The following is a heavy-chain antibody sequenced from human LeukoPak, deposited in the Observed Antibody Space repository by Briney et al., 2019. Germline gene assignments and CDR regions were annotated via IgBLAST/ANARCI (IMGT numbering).Heavy chain of an antibody. CDR3: ARDLDGSYASDY. V-gene: IGHV3-20*04. CDR1: GFTFDDYG. J-gene: IGHJ4*02. D-gene: IGHD1-26*01. CDR2: INWNGGST. Sequence: GGPLRLSCAASGFTFDDYGMSWVRQAPGKGLEWVSGINWNGGSTGYADSVKGRFTISRDNAKNSLYLQMNSLRAEDTALYYCARDLDGSYASDYWGQGTLVTVSS.